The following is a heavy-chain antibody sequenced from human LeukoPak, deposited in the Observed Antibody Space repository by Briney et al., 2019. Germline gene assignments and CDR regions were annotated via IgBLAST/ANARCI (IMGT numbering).Heavy chain of an antibody. CDR1: GFTFSSYG. D-gene: IGHD6-19*01. CDR3: AKDRAWHPFSGWYSGGWFDP. CDR2: ISYDGSNK. J-gene: IGHJ5*02. V-gene: IGHV3-30*18. Sequence: GGSPRLSCAASGFTFSSYGMHWVRQAPGKGLEWVAVISYDGSNKYYADSVKGRFTISRDNSKNTLYLQMNSLRAEDTAVYYCAKDRAWHPFSGWYSGGWFDPWGQGTLVTVSS.